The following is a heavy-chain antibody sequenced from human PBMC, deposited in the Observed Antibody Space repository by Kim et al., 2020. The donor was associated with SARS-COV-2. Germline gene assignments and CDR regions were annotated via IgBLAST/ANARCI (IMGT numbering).Heavy chain of an antibody. J-gene: IGHJ6*02. CDR3: AKDPVRYCSSRNCYNDNNYYDIDV. V-gene: IGHV3-23*01. CDR2: ISGSGGSGGRT. CDR1: GFTFSSHA. Sequence: GGSLRLSCTASGFTFSSHAMSWVRQAPGKGLEWVSGISGSGGSGGRTNYADSVKGRFTISRDNSKNTLYMQMNSLRAEDTAVYYCAKDPVRYCSSRNCYNDNNYYDIDVWGQGTTVTVSS. D-gene: IGHD2-2*02.